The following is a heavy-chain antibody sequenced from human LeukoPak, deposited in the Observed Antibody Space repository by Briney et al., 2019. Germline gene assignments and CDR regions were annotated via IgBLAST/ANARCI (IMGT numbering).Heavy chain of an antibody. CDR3: ARAKLSPKSYCYGSGSYYYFDY. Sequence: GGSLRLSCAASGFTFSSYSMNWVRQAPGKGLGWVSSISSGSSYIYYADSVKGRFTISRDNAKNSLYLQMTSLRAEDTAVYYCARAKLSPKSYCYGSGSYYYFDYWGQGTLVTVSS. J-gene: IGHJ4*02. CDR1: GFTFSSYS. D-gene: IGHD3-10*01. V-gene: IGHV3-21*01. CDR2: ISSGSSYI.